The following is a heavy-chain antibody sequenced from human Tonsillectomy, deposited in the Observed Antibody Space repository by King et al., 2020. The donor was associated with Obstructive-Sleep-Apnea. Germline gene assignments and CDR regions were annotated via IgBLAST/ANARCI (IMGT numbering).Heavy chain of an antibody. Sequence: VQLVESGGGVVQPGRSLRLSCEASGFTFSSYGMHWVRQAPGKGLEWVSFIRYDGNNKYYAGSVKGRFTISRDNPKNTLYLQMDELRTEEPAVYYCAKDAAITGTLDYWGQGILVTVSS. D-gene: IGHD1-7*01. V-gene: IGHV3-30*02. CDR3: AKDAAITGTLDY. CDR2: IRYDGNNK. CDR1: GFTFSSYG. J-gene: IGHJ4*02.